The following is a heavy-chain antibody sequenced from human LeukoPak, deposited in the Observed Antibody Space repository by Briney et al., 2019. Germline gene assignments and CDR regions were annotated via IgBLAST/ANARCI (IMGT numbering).Heavy chain of an antibody. V-gene: IGHV3-20*04. CDR3: ARNWRIGPTAHDY. D-gene: IGHD1-14*01. CDR2: INWNGGST. CDR1: GFTFSTYA. J-gene: IGHJ4*02. Sequence: PGGSPRLSCAASGFTFSTYAMTWVRQAPGKGLEWVSGINWNGGSTGYADSVKGRSTISRDNAKNSLYLQMNCLRAEDTALYYCARNWRIGPTAHDYWGQGTLVTVSS.